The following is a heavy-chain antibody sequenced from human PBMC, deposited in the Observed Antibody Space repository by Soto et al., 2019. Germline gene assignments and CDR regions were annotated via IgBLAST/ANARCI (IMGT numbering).Heavy chain of an antibody. CDR3: AKATRRIAAAGIFFDY. CDR2: ISGSGGST. J-gene: IGHJ4*02. D-gene: IGHD6-13*01. Sequence: GSLRLSCAASGFTFSSYAMSWVRQAPGKGLEWVSAISGSGGSTYYADSVKGRFTISRDNSKNTLYLQMNSLRAEDTAVYYCAKATRRIAAAGIFFDYWGQGTLVTVSS. CDR1: GFTFSSYA. V-gene: IGHV3-23*01.